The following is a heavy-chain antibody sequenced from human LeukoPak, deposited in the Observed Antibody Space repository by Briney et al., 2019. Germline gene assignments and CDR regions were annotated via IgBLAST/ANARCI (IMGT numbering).Heavy chain of an antibody. CDR1: GFTFTSYS. V-gene: IGHV3-53*01. D-gene: IGHD6-13*01. CDR2: IYSGGST. J-gene: IGHJ6*03. CDR3: ARDLRSAAGYYYYYYMDV. Sequence: GGSLRLSCAASGFTFTSYSMSWVRQAPGKGLEWVSVIYSGGSTYYADSVKGRFTISRDNSKNTLYLQMNSLRAEDTAVYYCARDLRSAAGYYYYYYMDVWGKGTTVTVSS.